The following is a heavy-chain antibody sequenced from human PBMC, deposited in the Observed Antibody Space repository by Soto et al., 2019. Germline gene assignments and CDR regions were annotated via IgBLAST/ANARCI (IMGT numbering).Heavy chain of an antibody. V-gene: IGHV4-34*01. J-gene: IGHJ5*02. CDR1: GGSFSGYY. CDR2: INHSGST. CDR3: AARITIFGVVIRGWFDP. D-gene: IGHD3-3*01. Sequence: SETLSLTCAVYGGSFSGYYWSWIRQPPGKGLEWIGEINHSGSTNYNPSLKSRVTISVDTSKNQFSLKLSSVTAADTAVYYCAARITIFGVVIRGWFDPWGQGTLVTVSS.